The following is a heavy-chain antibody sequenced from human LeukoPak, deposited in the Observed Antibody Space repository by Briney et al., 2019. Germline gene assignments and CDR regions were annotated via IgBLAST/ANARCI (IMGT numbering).Heavy chain of an antibody. Sequence: PSETLSLTCTVSGGSISSYYWSWIRQPAGKGLEWIGRIYTSGSTNYNPSLKSRVTMSVDTSKNQFSLKLSSVTAADTAVYYCARGRKQWLVQNWFDPWGQGTLVTVSS. CDR1: GGSISSYY. CDR2: IYTSGST. D-gene: IGHD6-19*01. J-gene: IGHJ5*02. V-gene: IGHV4-4*07. CDR3: ARGRKQWLVQNWFDP.